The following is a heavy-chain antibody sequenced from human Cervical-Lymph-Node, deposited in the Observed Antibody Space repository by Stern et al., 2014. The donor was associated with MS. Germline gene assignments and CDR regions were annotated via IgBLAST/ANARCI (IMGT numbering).Heavy chain of an antibody. CDR1: GGSVTSGDYY. V-gene: IGHV4-30-4*01. CDR2: SSSGGNT. J-gene: IGHJ5*02. Sequence: QVQLQESGPGLVKPSQTLSLTCTVSGGSVTSGDYYWSWVRQPPGKGLAWIGYSSSGGNTNYNPSLKSRVTISVDTTKNQFSLRLSSVTAADTALYFCANYNSWSGDFIGWIDPWGQGTLVTVSP. D-gene: IGHD3-3*01. CDR3: ANYNSWSGDFIGWIDP.